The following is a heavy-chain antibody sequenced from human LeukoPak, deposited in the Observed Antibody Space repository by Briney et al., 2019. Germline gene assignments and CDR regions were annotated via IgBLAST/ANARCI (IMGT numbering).Heavy chain of an antibody. CDR3: ARTYYYDSSGYIYYFDY. CDR2: INPSGGST. CDR1: GYTFTSYY. Sequence: ASVKVSCKASGYTFTSYYMHWVRQAPGQGLEWMGIINPSGGSTSYAQKFQGRVTMTRDTSTGTVYMELSSLRSEDTAVYYCARTYYYDSSGYIYYFDYWGQGTLVTVSS. J-gene: IGHJ4*02. D-gene: IGHD3-22*01. V-gene: IGHV1-46*01.